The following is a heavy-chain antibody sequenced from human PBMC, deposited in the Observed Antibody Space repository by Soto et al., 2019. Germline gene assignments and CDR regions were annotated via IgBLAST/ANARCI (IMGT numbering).Heavy chain of an antibody. CDR1: GFIFSSYD. V-gene: IGHV3-23*01. CDR3: AKGSTYSFYFDH. J-gene: IGHJ4*01. CDR2: IIGNIGTT. Sequence: XVCLSLSCVASGFIFSSYDMSGVRQAPGKGLEWVSFIIGNIGTTYYADSVKGRFTISRDNSKNTLYLQMSRLGAEDTAAYYCAKGSTYSFYFDHWGQGTLVTVSS. D-gene: IGHD5-18*01.